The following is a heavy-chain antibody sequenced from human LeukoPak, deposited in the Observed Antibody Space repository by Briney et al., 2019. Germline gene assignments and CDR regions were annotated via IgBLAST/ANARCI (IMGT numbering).Heavy chain of an antibody. CDR1: GYSFTSYW. CDR3: ARHLTRNYYYYYMDV. CDR2: IYPGDSDT. V-gene: IGHV5-51*01. J-gene: IGHJ6*03. Sequence: GESLKISCKGSGYSFTSYWIGWVRQMPGKGLEWMGIIYPGDSDTRYSPSFQGQVTISADKSISTAYLQWSSLKASDTAMYYCARHLTRNYYYYYMDVWGKGTTVTVSS. D-gene: IGHD3-9*01.